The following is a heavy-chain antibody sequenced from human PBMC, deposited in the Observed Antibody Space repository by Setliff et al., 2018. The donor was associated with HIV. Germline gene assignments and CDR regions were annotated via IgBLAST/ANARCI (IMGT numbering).Heavy chain of an antibody. J-gene: IGHJ4*02. Sequence: GGSLRLSCAVSGFTFSDYGMNWVRQAPGRGLEWVSHISSSSSRIYYADSVKGRFTISRDNAKNSLYLQMNSLRAEDTAVYYCARASRGGYYGSSGYAYWGQGTLVTVSA. CDR1: GFTFSDYG. CDR2: ISSSSSRI. D-gene: IGHD3-22*01. V-gene: IGHV3-48*01. CDR3: ARASRGGYYGSSGYAY.